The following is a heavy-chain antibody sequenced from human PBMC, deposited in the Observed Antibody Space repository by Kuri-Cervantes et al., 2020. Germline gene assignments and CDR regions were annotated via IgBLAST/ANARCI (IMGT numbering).Heavy chain of an antibody. D-gene: IGHD6-19*01. CDR3: ARGELYGSGNPSLDY. Sequence: ASVKVSCKASGYTFTSYGISWVRQAPGQGLERMGWINAGNGNTKYSQKFQGRVTITRDTSASTAYMELSSLRSEDTAVYYCARGELYGSGNPSLDYWGQGTLVTVSS. J-gene: IGHJ4*02. CDR1: GYTFTSYG. V-gene: IGHV1-3*01. CDR2: INAGNGNT.